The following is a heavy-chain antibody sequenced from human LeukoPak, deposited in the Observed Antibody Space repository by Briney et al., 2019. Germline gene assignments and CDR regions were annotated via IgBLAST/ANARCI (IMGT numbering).Heavy chain of an antibody. CDR1: GYSFTSYW. V-gene: IGHV3-7*01. Sequence: GESLKISCKGSGYSFTSYWIGWVRQAPGKGLEWVANIKQDGSEKYYVDSVKGRFTISRDNAKNSLYLQMNSLRAEDTAVCYCARFEGSLDPWGQGTLVTVSS. CDR2: IKQDGSEK. J-gene: IGHJ5*02. CDR3: ARFEGSLDP. D-gene: IGHD6-19*01.